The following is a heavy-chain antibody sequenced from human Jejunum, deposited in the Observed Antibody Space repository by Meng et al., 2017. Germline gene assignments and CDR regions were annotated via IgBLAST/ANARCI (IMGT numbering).Heavy chain of an antibody. J-gene: IGHJ5*01. Sequence: QVRLWVSGGDLVKPGGSLRLSCVASGFRFSDDHMAWIRQAPGKGLEWISYISVGGSIIYYADSVKGRFTISRDDAKNSVYLQMNSLRAEDTAVYYCARDGRHRRFDSWGQGTLVTVSS. CDR2: ISVGGSII. D-gene: IGHD1-26*01. CDR3: ARDGRHRRFDS. CDR1: GFRFSDDH. V-gene: IGHV3-11*01.